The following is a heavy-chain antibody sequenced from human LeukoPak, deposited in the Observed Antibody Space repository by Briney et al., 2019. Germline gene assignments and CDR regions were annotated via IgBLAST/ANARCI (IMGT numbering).Heavy chain of an antibody. J-gene: IGHJ6*02. D-gene: IGHD2-15*01. Sequence: GGSLRLSCAASGFTFSSYAMSWVRQAPGKGLEWVSAISGSGGSTYYADSVKGRFTISRDNSKNTLYLQMNSLRAEDTAVYYCARTYCSGGSCYSFYYYYGMDVWGQGTTVTVSS. CDR2: ISGSGGST. CDR1: GFTFSSYA. CDR3: ARTYCSGGSCYSFYYYYGMDV. V-gene: IGHV3-23*01.